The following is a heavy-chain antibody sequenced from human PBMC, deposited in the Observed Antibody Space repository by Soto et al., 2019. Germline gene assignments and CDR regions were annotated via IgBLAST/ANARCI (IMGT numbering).Heavy chain of an antibody. CDR2: IWYDGSNK. CDR1: GFTFSSYG. Sequence: GGSLRLSCAASGFTFSSYGMHWVRQAPGKGLEWVAVIWYDGSNKYYADSVKGRFTISRDNSKNTLYLQMNSLRAEDTAVYYCARDAYCGGDCYSRVGIGEFPRYWGQGTLVTVSS. V-gene: IGHV3-33*01. CDR3: ARDAYCGGDCYSRVGIGEFPRY. D-gene: IGHD2-21*02. J-gene: IGHJ4*02.